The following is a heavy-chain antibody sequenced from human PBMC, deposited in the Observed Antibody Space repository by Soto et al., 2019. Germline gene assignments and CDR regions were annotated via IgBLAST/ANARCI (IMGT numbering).Heavy chain of an antibody. Sequence: QVQLVQSGAEVKRPGASVKVSCKASGDTFSNFDFNRVRQATGQGPEWMGWMYPNHGQTAYARTFQGRVTMTWNSSTSTDYMELSSQTSEDTAVYYCATMMRGLIHWLDPWGQGTLVTVSS. CDR2: MYPNHGQT. CDR3: ATMMRGLIHWLDP. J-gene: IGHJ5*02. D-gene: IGHD2-15*01. CDR1: GDTFSNFD. V-gene: IGHV1-8*01.